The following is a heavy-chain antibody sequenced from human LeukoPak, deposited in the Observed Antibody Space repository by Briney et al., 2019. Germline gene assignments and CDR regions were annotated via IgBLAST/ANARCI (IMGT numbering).Heavy chain of an antibody. Sequence: ASVKVSCKASGYTFTGYYMHWVRQAPGQGLEWMGWINPNSGGTNYAQKFQGRVTMTRDTSISTAYMELSRLRSDDTAVYYCARSGVGAIPFDAFDIWGQGTMVTVSS. D-gene: IGHD1-26*01. CDR3: ARSGVGAIPFDAFDI. CDR1: GYTFTGYY. V-gene: IGHV1-2*02. J-gene: IGHJ3*02. CDR2: INPNSGGT.